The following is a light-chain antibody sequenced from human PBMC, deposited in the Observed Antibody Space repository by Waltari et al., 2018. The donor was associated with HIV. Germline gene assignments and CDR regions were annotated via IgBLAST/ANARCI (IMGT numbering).Light chain of an antibody. CDR2: GAS. J-gene: IGKJ5*01. CDR3: QQYGSSPIA. CDR1: QSIISNY. V-gene: IGKV3-20*01. Sequence: ETVLTQSTGTLSLSPGERATLSCRASQSIISNYVAWYQQKPGQAPRLLIYGASKRATGIPDRFRGSGSGTDFTLTISRLEPEDFAVYYCQQYGSSPIAFGQGTRLEIK.